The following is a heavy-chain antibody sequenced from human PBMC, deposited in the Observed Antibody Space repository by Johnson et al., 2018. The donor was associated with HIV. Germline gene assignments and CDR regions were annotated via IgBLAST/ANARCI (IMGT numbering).Heavy chain of an antibody. D-gene: IGHD2-21*01. J-gene: IGHJ3*02. CDR2: IRQDGSEK. V-gene: IGHV3-7*05. CDR1: GFTFSIYW. CDR3: ASSQGSGEGAFDI. Sequence: VQLVESGGGLVQPGGSLRLSCAASGFTFSIYWMTWVRQAPGKGLEWVASIRQDGSEKYFVDSVKGRFTISRDNAKNSLYLQMNSLRVEDTAVYYCASSQGSGEGAFDIWGQGTMVTVSS.